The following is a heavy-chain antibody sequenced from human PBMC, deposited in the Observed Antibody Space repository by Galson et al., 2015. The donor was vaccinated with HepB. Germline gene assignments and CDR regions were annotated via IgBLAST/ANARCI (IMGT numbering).Heavy chain of an antibody. CDR1: GFSFGDYA. Sequence: SLRLSCATSGFSFGDYAMAWFRQAPGKGLEWIGFIKTEDDGETTKYAASVSGRFTISRDDSKSIAFLQMNSLRTEDTALYYCVRDRPIDYWGQGTLVTVSS. CDR2: IKTEDDGETT. V-gene: IGHV3-49*03. CDR3: VRDRPIDY. J-gene: IGHJ4*02.